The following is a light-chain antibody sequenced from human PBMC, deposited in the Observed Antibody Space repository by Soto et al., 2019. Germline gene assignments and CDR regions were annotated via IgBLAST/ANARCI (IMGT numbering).Light chain of an antibody. CDR1: SEDVGGYNY. J-gene: IGLJ1*01. Sequence: QSVLTQPASVPGSPGQSITISCSGTSEDVGGYNYVSWYQHHPGKAPKLMIYEVTNRPSGLSNRFSGSKSGSTASLTISGLQAEDEADYYCSSYTSSNTLVFGTGTKVTVL. V-gene: IGLV2-14*01. CDR3: SSYTSSNTLV. CDR2: EVT.